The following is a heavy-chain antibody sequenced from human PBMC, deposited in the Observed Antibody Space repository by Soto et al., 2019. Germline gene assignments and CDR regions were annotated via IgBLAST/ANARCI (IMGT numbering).Heavy chain of an antibody. CDR1: GYSFTSYW. J-gene: IGHJ6*03. Sequence: GESLKISCKGSGYSFTSYWIGWVRQMPGKGLEWMGIIYPGDSDTRYSPSFQGQVTISADKSIGTAYLQWSSLKASDTAMYYCARHFRYYYGSGGASRSLDVCGKGTKVT. D-gene: IGHD3-10*01. CDR2: IYPGDSDT. V-gene: IGHV5-51*01. CDR3: ARHFRYYYGSGGASRSLDV.